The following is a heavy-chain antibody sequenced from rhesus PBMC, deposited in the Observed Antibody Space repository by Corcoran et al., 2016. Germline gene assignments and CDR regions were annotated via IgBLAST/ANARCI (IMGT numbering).Heavy chain of an antibody. CDR3: ARDKRIVVVITGGFDD. CDR2: ISYSGST. V-gene: IGHV4-122*02. CDR1: GYSISSGYG. Sequence: QLQLQESGPGLVKPSETLSLTCAVSGYSISSGYGWSWIRQPPGKGLELIGYISYSGSTSYNPSVKSRVTISRETSKNQFSLKLSSVTAADTAVYYFARDKRIVVVITGGFDDWGQGVLVTVSS. D-gene: IGHD3-16*01. J-gene: IGHJ4*01.